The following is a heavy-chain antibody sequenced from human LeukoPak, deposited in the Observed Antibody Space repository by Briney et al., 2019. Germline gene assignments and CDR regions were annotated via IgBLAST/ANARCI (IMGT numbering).Heavy chain of an antibody. CDR3: AKDSLRYSGSYYGTF. CDR2: IRYDGSNK. D-gene: IGHD1-26*01. CDR1: GFTFSSYG. Sequence: PGGSLRLSCAASGFTFSSYGMHWVRQAPGKGLEWVAFIRYDGSNKYYADSVKGRFTISRDNSKNTLYLQMNSLRAEDTAVYYCAKDSLRYSGSYYGTFWGQGTLVTVSS. J-gene: IGHJ4*02. V-gene: IGHV3-30*02.